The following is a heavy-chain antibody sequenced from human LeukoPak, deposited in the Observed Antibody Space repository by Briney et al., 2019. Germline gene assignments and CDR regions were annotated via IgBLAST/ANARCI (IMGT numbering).Heavy chain of an antibody. CDR2: ISGSGGST. V-gene: IGHV3-23*01. J-gene: IGHJ4*02. CDR3: AKGPMITSGGVPFDY. Sequence: GGSLRLSCAASGFTFSSYAMSWVRQAPVKGLEWVSAISGSGGSTYYADSVKGRFTISRDNSKNTLYLQMNSLRAEDTAVYYCAKGPMITSGGVPFDYWGQGTLVTVSS. CDR1: GFTFSSYA. D-gene: IGHD3-16*01.